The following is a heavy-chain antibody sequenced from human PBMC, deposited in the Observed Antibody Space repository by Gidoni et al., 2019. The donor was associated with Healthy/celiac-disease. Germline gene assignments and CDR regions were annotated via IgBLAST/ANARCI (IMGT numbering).Heavy chain of an antibody. J-gene: IGHJ4*02. CDR3: ARAEYSGSQEFDY. Sequence: QVQLQESGPGLVKPSEPLSLTCTVSGGSISSYYWSWIRQPPGKGLEWIGYINYSGSTNYNPSLKRRVTISVDTSKNQFSLKLSSVTAADTAVYYCARAEYSGSQEFDYWGQGTLVTVSS. CDR1: GGSISSYY. D-gene: IGHD1-26*01. V-gene: IGHV4-59*01. CDR2: INYSGST.